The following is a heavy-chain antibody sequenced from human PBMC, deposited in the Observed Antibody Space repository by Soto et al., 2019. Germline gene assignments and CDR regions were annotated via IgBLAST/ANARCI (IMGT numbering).Heavy chain of an antibody. CDR1: GFTFSDYY. CDR2: ISSSSSYT. D-gene: IGHD6-13*01. J-gene: IGHJ2*01. V-gene: IGHV3-11*05. CDR3: ARIIAAAGGRRYFDL. Sequence: QVQLVESGGGLVKPGGSLRLSCAASGFTFSDYYMSWIRQAPGKGLEWVSYISSSSSYTNYADSVKGRFTISRDNAKNSLYLQMNSLRAEDTAVYYCARIIAAAGGRRYFDLWGRAPWSLSPQ.